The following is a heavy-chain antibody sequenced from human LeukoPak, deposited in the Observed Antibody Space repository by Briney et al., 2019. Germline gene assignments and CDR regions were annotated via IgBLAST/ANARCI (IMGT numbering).Heavy chain of an antibody. Sequence: GASVKVSCKASGYTFTSYGISWVRQAPGQGLEWMGWINPNSGGTNYAQKFQDRVTMTRDTSISTVYMELSSLRAEDTAVYYCARSEWEHWGERYYFDYWGQGTLVTVSS. D-gene: IGHD1-26*01. CDR2: INPNSGGT. V-gene: IGHV1-2*02. CDR1: GYTFTSYG. J-gene: IGHJ4*02. CDR3: ARSEWEHWGERYYFDY.